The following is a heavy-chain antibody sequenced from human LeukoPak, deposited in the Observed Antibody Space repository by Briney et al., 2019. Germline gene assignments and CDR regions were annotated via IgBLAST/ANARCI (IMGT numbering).Heavy chain of an antibody. J-gene: IGHJ4*02. CDR1: GFTFSKFA. CDR3: ARDWLSRTFDY. CDR2: VSYDGSYK. D-gene: IGHD1-14*01. V-gene: IGHV3-30*04. Sequence: PGGSLRLSCAAAGFTFSKFAMHWVRQAPGKGLEWVAVVSYDGSYKYYADSVKGRFTISRDNSKNTLYLQMNSLRAEDTAVYYCARDWLSRTFDYWGQGTLVTVSS.